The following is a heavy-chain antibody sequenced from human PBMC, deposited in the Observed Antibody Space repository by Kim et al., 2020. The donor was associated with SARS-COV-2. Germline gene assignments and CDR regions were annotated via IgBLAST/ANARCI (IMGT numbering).Heavy chain of an antibody. CDR3: AKSGGLGY. J-gene: IGHJ4*02. D-gene: IGHD3-10*01. V-gene: IGHV3-23*01. CDR2: GGTH. Sequence: GGTHNHASSVKGRFTVSRDNAKNTLYLQMNSLGAEETAVYYCAKSGGLGYWGQGTLVTVSS.